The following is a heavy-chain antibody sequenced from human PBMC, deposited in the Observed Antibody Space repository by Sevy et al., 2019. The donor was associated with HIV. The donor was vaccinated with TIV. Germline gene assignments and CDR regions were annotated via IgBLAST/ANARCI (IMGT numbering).Heavy chain of an antibody. D-gene: IGHD3-10*01. V-gene: IGHV1-69*06. CDR2: MIPIFGTA. J-gene: IGHJ4*02. CDR3: ARAIPGYYYGSGSYYNLDY. Sequence: ASVKVSCKASGGTFSSYAISWVRQAPGQGLEWMGGMIPIFGTANYAQKFQGRVTITADKSTSTAYMELSSLRSEDTAVYYCARAIPGYYYGSGSYYNLDYWGQGTLVTVSS. CDR1: GGTFSSYA.